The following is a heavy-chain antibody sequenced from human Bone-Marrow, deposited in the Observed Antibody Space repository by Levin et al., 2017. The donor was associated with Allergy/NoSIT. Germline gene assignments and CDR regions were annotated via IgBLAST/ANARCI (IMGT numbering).Heavy chain of an antibody. CDR3: ARDVGMSSVLGYCVTSRCYSLDY. CDR1: GFRFSNHG. V-gene: IGHV3-33*01. J-gene: IGHJ4*02. Sequence: GESLKISCAASGFRFSNHGMHWVRQAPGKGLEWVAVIWYDGDNRHYADSVKGRFTIARDNSKNTLYLQMSSLRAEDSAVYYCARDVGMSSVLGYCVTSRCYSLDYWGQGTLVTISS. CDR2: IWYDGDNR. D-gene: IGHD2-15*01.